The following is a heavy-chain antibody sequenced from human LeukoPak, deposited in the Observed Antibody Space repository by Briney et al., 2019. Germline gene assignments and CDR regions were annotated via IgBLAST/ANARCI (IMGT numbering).Heavy chain of an antibody. J-gene: IGHJ4*02. D-gene: IGHD3-22*01. CDR2: IYTSGST. V-gene: IGHV4-4*07. CDR3: ARINSSGYYYYFDY. Sequence: SETLSLTCTVSGGSISSYYWSWIRQPAGKGLEWIGRIYTSGSTNYNPSLKSRVTMSADTSKNQFSLKLSSVTAADTAVYYCARINSSGYYYYFDYWGQGTLVTVSS. CDR1: GGSISSYY.